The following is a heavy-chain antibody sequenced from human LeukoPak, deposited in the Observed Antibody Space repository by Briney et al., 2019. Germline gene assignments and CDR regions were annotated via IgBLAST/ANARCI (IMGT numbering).Heavy chain of an antibody. V-gene: IGHV3-21*01. CDR1: GFTFSSYS. CDR3: ARYGSGKNAFGI. D-gene: IGHD3-10*01. CDR2: ISSSSSYI. Sequence: PGGSLRLSCAASGFTFSSYSMNWVRQAPGKGLEWVSSISSSSSYIYYADSVKGRFTISRDNAKNSLYLQMNSLRAEDTAVYYCARYGSGKNAFGIWGQGTMVTVSS. J-gene: IGHJ3*02.